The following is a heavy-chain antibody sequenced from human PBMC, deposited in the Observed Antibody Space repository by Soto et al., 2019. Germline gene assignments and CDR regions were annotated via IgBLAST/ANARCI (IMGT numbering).Heavy chain of an antibody. J-gene: IGHJ6*02. V-gene: IGHV5-51*01. D-gene: IGHD6-19*01. CDR3: ARLRRVHAKRRNCSMDV. CDR1: GYTFTDYW. Sequence: RGESLKISCKCSGYTFTDYWIAWVRQMPGKGLEWMGMIYPGDSDTRYSPSFQGQGTISADKSMTTAYLQWNSLKASDTAMYYSARLRRVHAKRRNCSMDVWGRGTTVTV. CDR2: IYPGDSDT.